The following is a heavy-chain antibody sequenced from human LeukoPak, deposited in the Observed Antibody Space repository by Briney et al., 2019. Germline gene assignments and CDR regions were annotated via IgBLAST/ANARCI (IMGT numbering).Heavy chain of an antibody. J-gene: IGHJ4*02. V-gene: IGHV3-21*01. Sequence: GGSLRLSCATSGFSFSTYTMNWVRQAPGKGLEWVSSISSGSVSIYYADSVKGRFTISRDNAKNSLYLQMSSLRAEDTALYYCAKGGYYGSGYYFEYWGQGTLATVSS. CDR3: AKGGYYGSGYYFEY. CDR2: ISSGSVSI. CDR1: GFSFSTYT. D-gene: IGHD3-10*01.